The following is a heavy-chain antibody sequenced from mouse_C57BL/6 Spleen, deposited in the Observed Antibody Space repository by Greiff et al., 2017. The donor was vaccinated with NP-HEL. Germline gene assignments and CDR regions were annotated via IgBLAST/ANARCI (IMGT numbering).Heavy chain of an antibody. CDR3: ARQGAGWFAY. CDR2: ISSGGSYT. Sequence: EVNLVESGGDLVKPGGSLKLSCAASGFTFSSYGMSWVRQTPDKRLEWVATISSGGSYTYYPDSVKGRFTISRDNAKNTLYLQMSSLKSEDTAMYYCARQGAGWFAYWGQGTLVTVSA. V-gene: IGHV5-6*01. J-gene: IGHJ3*01. CDR1: GFTFSSYG.